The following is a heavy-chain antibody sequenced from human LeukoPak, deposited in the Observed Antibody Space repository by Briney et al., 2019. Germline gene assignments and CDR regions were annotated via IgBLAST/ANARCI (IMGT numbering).Heavy chain of an antibody. CDR2: ISYDGSNK. D-gene: IGHD6-13*01. Sequence: PGRSLRLSCAASGFTFSSYGMHWVRQAPGKGLEWVAVISYDGSNKYYADSVKGRFTISRDNSKNTLYLQMNSLRAEDTAVYYCAKSDPGSSWYGDYWGQGALVTVSS. CDR3: AKSDPGSSWYGDY. V-gene: IGHV3-30*18. J-gene: IGHJ4*02. CDR1: GFTFSSYG.